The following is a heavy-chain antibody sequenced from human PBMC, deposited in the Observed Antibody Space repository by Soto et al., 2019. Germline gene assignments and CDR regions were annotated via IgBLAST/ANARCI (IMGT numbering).Heavy chain of an antibody. CDR3: AKDVRKATCSSTSCYAFGVDY. Sequence: GGSLRLSCAASGFTFSSYAMSWVRQAPGKGLEWVSAISGSGGSTYYADSVKGRFTISRDNSKNTLYLQMNSLRAEDTAVYYCAKDVRKATCSSTSCYAFGVDYWGQGTLVTVSS. V-gene: IGHV3-23*01. CDR1: GFTFSSYA. CDR2: ISGSGGST. D-gene: IGHD2-2*01. J-gene: IGHJ4*02.